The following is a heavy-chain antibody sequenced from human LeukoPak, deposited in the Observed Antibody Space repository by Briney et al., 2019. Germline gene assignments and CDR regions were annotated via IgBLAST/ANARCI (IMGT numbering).Heavy chain of an antibody. CDR1: GFTFSRHD. Sequence: GTSLRLSCAASGFTFSRHDMHWVRQAPGKGLEWLSVVWSDATTKDYADPLEGRFTTSRDNSRNTVYLQMNNLRDEDTAVYYCACGAWYGSGTWGYWGQGTRVTVSS. D-gene: IGHD3-10*01. J-gene: IGHJ4*02. CDR3: ACGAWYGSGTWGY. CDR2: VWSDATTK. V-gene: IGHV3-33*01.